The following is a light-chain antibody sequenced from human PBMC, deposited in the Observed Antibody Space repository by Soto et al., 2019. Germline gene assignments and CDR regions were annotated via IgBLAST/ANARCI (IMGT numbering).Light chain of an antibody. Sequence: EIELTQSPRTLSLSLGERVTLSCRASQSVSNNCLAWYQQNPGKPPRLLIYAASNMATCIPGSISGSGSGKDFTLIIRRLEDEDFAVYYCKQYGSTCTFGQGTKVDIK. CDR2: AAS. CDR1: QSVSNNC. V-gene: IGKV3-20*01. CDR3: KQYGSTCT. J-gene: IGKJ1*01.